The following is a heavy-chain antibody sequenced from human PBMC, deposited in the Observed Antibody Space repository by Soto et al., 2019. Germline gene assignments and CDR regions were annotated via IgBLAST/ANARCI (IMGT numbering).Heavy chain of an antibody. Sequence: QVQLVQSGAEVKKPGASVKVSCKASGYTFTSYDIIWVRQATGQGLEWMGWMNPSTGNTDSAEKFQGRLTMTRNTSISRVEMELSSLSFEDTAVYYCARGRIIVAGGFDPWGQGTLVTVSS. J-gene: IGHJ5*02. V-gene: IGHV1-8*01. CDR1: GYTFTSYD. D-gene: IGHD6-19*01. CDR2: MNPSTGNT. CDR3: ARGRIIVAGGFDP.